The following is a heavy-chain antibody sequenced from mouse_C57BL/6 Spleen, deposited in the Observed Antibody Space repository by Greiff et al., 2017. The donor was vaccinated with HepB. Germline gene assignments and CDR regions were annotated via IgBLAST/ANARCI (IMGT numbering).Heavy chain of an antibody. CDR2: ILPGSGST. V-gene: IGHV1-9*01. Sequence: QVQLQQSGAELMKPGASVKLSCKATGYTFTGYWIEWVKQRPGHGLEWIGEILPGSGSTNYNAKFKGKATFTADTSSNTAYMQLSSLTTEDSAIYYCATDYGNDHWGQGTSLTVSS. CDR1: GYTFTGYW. J-gene: IGHJ2*02. CDR3: ATDYGNDH. D-gene: IGHD2-1*01.